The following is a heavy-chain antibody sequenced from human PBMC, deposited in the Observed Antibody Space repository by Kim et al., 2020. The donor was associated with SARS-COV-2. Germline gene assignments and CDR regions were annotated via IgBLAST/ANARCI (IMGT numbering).Heavy chain of an antibody. V-gene: IGHV3-33*01. CDR1: GFTFRIYG. CDR3: VRDLGSGSKNSYFDY. Sequence: GGSLRLSCAASGFTFRIYGVHWVRQAPGKGLEWVAVIWSDGRNKYYADSVKGRFTISRDNSRNTLYLEINSLRVEDSAVYYCVRDLGSGSKNSYFDYWGQGTLVSVSS. CDR2: IWSDGRNK. D-gene: IGHD3-10*01. J-gene: IGHJ4*02.